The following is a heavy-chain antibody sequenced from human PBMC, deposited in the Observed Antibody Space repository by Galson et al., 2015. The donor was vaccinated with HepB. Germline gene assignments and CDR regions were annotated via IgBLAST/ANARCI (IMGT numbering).Heavy chain of an antibody. CDR3: ARGRTGDRPFYYYYMDV. J-gene: IGHJ6*03. Sequence: SVKVSCKASGGTFSSYAISWVRQAPGQGLEWMGGIIPIFGTANYAQKFQGRVTITADESTSTAYMELSSLRSEDTAVYYCARGRTGDRPFYYYYMDVWGKGTTVTVSS. CDR1: GGTFSSYA. V-gene: IGHV1-69*13. CDR2: IIPIFGTA. D-gene: IGHD7-27*01.